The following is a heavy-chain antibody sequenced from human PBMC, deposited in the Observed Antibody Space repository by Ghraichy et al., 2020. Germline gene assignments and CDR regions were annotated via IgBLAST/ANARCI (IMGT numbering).Heavy chain of an antibody. J-gene: IGHJ5*02. Sequence: GGSLRLSCVASGFTLSEYYMSWIRQAPGTGLEWISYISSSGSTIYYADSVKGRFTMSRDNAKNSVYLQMSSLRAEDTAVYYCVRGHYRLTGYSSNFDPWGRGTLVTVSS. CDR3: VRGHYRLTGYSSNFDP. D-gene: IGHD6-13*01. V-gene: IGHV3-11*01. CDR1: GFTLSEYY. CDR2: ISSSGSTI.